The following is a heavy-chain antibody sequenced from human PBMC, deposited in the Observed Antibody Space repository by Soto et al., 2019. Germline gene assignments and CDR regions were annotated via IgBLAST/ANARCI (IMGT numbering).Heavy chain of an antibody. Sequence: KPSETLSLTCTVPGGSISSGGYYWSWIRQHPGKGLEWIGYIYYSGSTYYNPSLKSRVTISVDTSKNQFSLKLSSVTAADTAVYYCARTATIVVVTAVGGFDPWGQGTLVTVSS. CDR3: ARTATIVVVTAVGGFDP. V-gene: IGHV4-31*03. CDR2: IYYSGST. D-gene: IGHD2-21*02. J-gene: IGHJ5*02. CDR1: GGSISSGGYY.